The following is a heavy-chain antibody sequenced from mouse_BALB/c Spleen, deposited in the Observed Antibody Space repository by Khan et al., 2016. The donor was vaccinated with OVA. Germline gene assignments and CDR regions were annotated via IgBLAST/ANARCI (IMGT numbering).Heavy chain of an antibody. Sequence: QVQLKQSGPGLVAPSQSLSITCTVSGFSLTSYGVHWVRQPPGKGLEWLGVIWTGGSTNYNSALRSRLTINKDNSKNQVFLKMNNLQTDDTAMYCYARDRGNSHWYFDVWGAGTTVTVSS. CDR2: IWTGGST. D-gene: IGHD1-1*01. CDR3: ARDRGNSHWYFDV. V-gene: IGHV2-9*02. J-gene: IGHJ1*01. CDR1: GFSLTSYG.